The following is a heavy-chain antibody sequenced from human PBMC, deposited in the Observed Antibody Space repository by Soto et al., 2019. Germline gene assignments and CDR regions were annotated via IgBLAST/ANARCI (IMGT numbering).Heavy chain of an antibody. CDR1: GFSLTTSGVG. Sequence: SGPTLVNPTQTLTLTCSFSGFSLTTSGVGVGWIRQSPGKALEWLALIYWDDDKRYSPSLKDRLTITKDTAKNQVVLKMTNMDPVDTGTYYCSHQFAYWGQGSLVTVSS. CDR2: IYWDDDK. J-gene: IGHJ4*02. V-gene: IGHV2-5*02. CDR3: SHQFAY.